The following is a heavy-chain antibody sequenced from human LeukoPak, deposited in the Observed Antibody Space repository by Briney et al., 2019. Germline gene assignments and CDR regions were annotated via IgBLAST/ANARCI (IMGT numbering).Heavy chain of an antibody. Sequence: GGSLRLPCAASGFTFSSYSMNWVRQAPGKGLEWVSYISSSSSTIYYADSVKGRFTISRDNAKNSLYLQMNSLRAEDTAVYYCARAGFEDCSSTSCTYYFDYWGQGTLVTVSS. CDR3: ARAGFEDCSSTSCTYYFDY. V-gene: IGHV3-48*01. CDR1: GFTFSSYS. J-gene: IGHJ4*02. D-gene: IGHD2-2*01. CDR2: ISSSSSTI.